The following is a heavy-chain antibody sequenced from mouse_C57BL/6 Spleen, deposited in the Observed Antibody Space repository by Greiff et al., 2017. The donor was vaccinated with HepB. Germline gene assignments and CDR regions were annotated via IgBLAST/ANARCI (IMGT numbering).Heavy chain of an antibody. CDR3: AREDYGGNYYAMDY. Sequence: EVKVEESGGGLVKPGGSLKLSCAASGFTFSSYAMSWVRQTPEKRLEWVATISDGGSYTYYPDNVKGRFTISRDNAKNNLYLQMSHLKSEDTAMYYSAREDYGGNYYAMDYWGQGTSVTVSS. V-gene: IGHV5-4*01. CDR2: ISDGGSYT. J-gene: IGHJ4*01. D-gene: IGHD1-1*01. CDR1: GFTFSSYA.